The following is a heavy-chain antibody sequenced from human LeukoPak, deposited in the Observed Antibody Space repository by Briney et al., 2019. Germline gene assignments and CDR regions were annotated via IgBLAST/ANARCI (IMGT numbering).Heavy chain of an antibody. D-gene: IGHD4-11*01. CDR2: ISYDGSNK. CDR3: ARDLHYTYDRSYSWFDP. V-gene: IGHV3-30-3*01. J-gene: IGHJ5*02. CDR1: GFTFSSYA. Sequence: GSLRLSCAASGFTFSSYAMHWVRQAPGKGLEWVAVISYDGSNKNYADSVKGRFTISRDNSKNTLYLQMNSLRAEDTAVYYCARDLHYTYDRSYSWFDPWGRGTLVTVSS.